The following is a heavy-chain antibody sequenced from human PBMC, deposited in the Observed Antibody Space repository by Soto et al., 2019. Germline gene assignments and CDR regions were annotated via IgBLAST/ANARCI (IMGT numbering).Heavy chain of an antibody. D-gene: IGHD5-12*01. CDR2: IIPIFVTA. Sequence: QVQLVQAGAELKKPGSSVKVSCKASGGTFSSYAISWVRQSPGQGLEWMGGIIPIFVTATYAQKFQGRVTITADESTSRAYMELSSLRFEDTAVYYCAIVSWLQYTTPFAYWGQGTMITVST. CDR3: AIVSWLQYTTPFAY. CDR1: GGTFSSYA. J-gene: IGHJ4*02. V-gene: IGHV1-69*01.